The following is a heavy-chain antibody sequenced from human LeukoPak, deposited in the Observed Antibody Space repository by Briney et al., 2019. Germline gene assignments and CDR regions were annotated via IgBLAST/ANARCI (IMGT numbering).Heavy chain of an antibody. J-gene: IGHJ3*02. CDR3: ARDFDSPMAFDI. Sequence: TSQTLSLTCTVSGDSITTNNYYWRWIRQPAGKGLEWIGRIYASGNTNYNPSLKSRVTISVDTSKNQLSLRLSSVTAADTAVYYCARDFDSPMAFDIWGQGIMVTVSS. V-gene: IGHV4-61*02. D-gene: IGHD3-9*01. CDR1: GDSITTNNYY. CDR2: IYASGNT.